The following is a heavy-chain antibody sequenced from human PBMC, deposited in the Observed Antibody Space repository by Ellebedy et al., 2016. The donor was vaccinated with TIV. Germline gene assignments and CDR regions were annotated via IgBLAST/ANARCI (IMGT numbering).Heavy chain of an antibody. V-gene: IGHV3-33*03. Sequence: GESLKISCAASGFTFSNYGVHWVRQAPGKGLEWVAVVWSDGSNKYYADSVKGRFTISRDNAKNSLYLQMNSLRPEDTALYYCAKDKRMITFGGVIDYWGQGTLVTVSS. D-gene: IGHD3-16*01. J-gene: IGHJ4*02. CDR2: VWSDGSNK. CDR3: AKDKRMITFGGVIDY. CDR1: GFTFSNYG.